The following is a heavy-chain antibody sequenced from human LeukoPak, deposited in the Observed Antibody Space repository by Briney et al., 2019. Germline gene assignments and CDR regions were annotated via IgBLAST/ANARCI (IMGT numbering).Heavy chain of an antibody. V-gene: IGHV3-73*01. J-gene: IGHJ3*02. CDR1: GFTFSGSA. CDR2: IRSKANSYAT. Sequence: GGSLRLSCAASGFTFSGSAIHWVRQASGIGLEWLGRIRSKANSYATAYAASVNGRFTISRDDSQNTAYLQMNSLKTGDTAVYYCTSRPTPFYYYDSSASDAFESWGQGTMVTVSS. CDR3: TSRPTPFYYYDSSASDAFES. D-gene: IGHD3-22*01.